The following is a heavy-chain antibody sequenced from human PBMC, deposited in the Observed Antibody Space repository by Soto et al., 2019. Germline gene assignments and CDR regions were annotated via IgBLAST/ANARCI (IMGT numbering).Heavy chain of an antibody. CDR2: INHSGST. CDR3: ARSRRQGYYGSGSYYNPPNWFDP. V-gene: IGHV4-34*01. D-gene: IGHD3-10*01. CDR1: GGSFSGYY. Sequence: QVQLQQWGAGLLKPSETLSLTCAVYGGSFSGYYWSWIRQPPGKGLEWIGEINHSGSTHYNPSLKSRVTISVDTSKNQFSLKLSSVTAADTAVYYCARSRRQGYYGSGSYYNPPNWFDPWGQGTLVTVSS. J-gene: IGHJ5*02.